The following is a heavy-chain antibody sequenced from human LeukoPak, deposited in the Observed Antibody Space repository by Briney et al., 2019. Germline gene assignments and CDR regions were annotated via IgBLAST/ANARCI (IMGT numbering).Heavy chain of an antibody. CDR3: ARGSMVRGVLEYYFDC. D-gene: IGHD3-10*01. J-gene: IGHJ4*02. CDR2: ISSGSSYI. CDR1: GFTFNTYS. V-gene: IGHV3-21*01. Sequence: GGSLRLSRAASGFTFNTYSMNWVRQAPGKGLEWVSSISSGSSYIYYADSVKGRFTISRDNAKNSLYLQMNSLRAEDTAVYYCARGSMVRGVLEYYFDCWGQGTRVTVSS.